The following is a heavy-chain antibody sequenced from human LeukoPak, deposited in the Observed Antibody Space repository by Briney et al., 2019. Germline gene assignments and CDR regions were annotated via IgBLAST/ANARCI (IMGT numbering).Heavy chain of an antibody. CDR3: AYNGNGYLTPIDY. V-gene: IGHV1-69*13. CDR2: IIPIFGTA. J-gene: IGHJ4*02. D-gene: IGHD5-18*01. Sequence: SVKVSCKVSGYTLTELSMHWVRQAPGQGLEWMGGIIPIFGTANYAQKFQGRVTITADESTSTAYMELSSLRSEDTAVYYCAYNGNGYLTPIDYWGQGTLVTVSS. CDR1: GYTLTELS.